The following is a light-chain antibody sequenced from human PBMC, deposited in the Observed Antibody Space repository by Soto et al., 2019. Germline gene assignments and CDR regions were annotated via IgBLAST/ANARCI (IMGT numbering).Light chain of an antibody. Sequence: DVHMTQSPSSLSASIGDNITLSCRASQSVRTYLNWYQHTTGKAPRRLIYVASRLESGVPSRFSGSGSGTDFSLTISSLQPEDFATYYCQQCDSSPWTFGQGTKVEI. CDR2: VAS. J-gene: IGKJ1*01. CDR1: QSVRTY. V-gene: IGKV1-39*01. CDR3: QQCDSSPWT.